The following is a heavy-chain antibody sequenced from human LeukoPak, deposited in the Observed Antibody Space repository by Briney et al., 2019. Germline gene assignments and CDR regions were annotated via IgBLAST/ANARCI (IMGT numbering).Heavy chain of an antibody. J-gene: IGHJ4*02. D-gene: IGHD3-22*01. CDR1: GYTFTVYY. Sequence: ASVTVSFKASGYTFTVYYMHWVRQAPGQGLEWMGWINPNSGGTNYAQKLQGRVTMTTDTSTSTAYMELRSLRSDDTAVYYCARNMGDSSGYYGRFDYWGQGTLVTVSS. CDR2: INPNSGGT. V-gene: IGHV1-2*02. CDR3: ARNMGDSSGYYGRFDY.